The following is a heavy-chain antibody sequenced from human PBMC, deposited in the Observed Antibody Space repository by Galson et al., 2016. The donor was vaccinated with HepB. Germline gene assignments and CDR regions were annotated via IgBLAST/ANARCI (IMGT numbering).Heavy chain of an antibody. CDR3: ARYSVRGPGSSRIFDY. Sequence: CKASGYTFTSYHIHWVRQAPGQGLEWMGIINPSAGGARYGQKFQDRVTMTRDTSTSTVYMELSSLRSEDTAVYYCARYSVRGPGSSRIFDYWGQGTLVTVSS. CDR1: GYTFTSYH. V-gene: IGHV1-46*01. CDR2: INPSAGGA. D-gene: IGHD6-6*01. J-gene: IGHJ4*02.